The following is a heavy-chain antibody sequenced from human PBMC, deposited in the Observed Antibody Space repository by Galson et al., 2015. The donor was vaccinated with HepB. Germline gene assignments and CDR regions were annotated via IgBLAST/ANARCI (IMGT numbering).Heavy chain of an antibody. J-gene: IGHJ4*02. Sequence: SVKVSCKASHYTFTSHGLSWVRQAPGQGLEWMGWISAYNGDTNYAQKFQGRVIMTTDTSTSTAYMELRSLRSDDTAVYYCARVWLDCSGSSCYSAFDYWGQGTLVTVSS. CDR3: ARVWLDCSGSSCYSAFDY. CDR1: HYTFTSHG. V-gene: IGHV1-18*01. D-gene: IGHD2-15*01. CDR2: ISAYNGDT.